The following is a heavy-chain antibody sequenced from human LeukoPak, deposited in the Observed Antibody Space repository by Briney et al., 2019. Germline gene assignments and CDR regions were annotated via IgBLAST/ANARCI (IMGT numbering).Heavy chain of an antibody. Sequence: ASVKVSCKASGYTFTGYYIHWVRQAPGQGLEWMGWINPGSGGTNYAQNFQGRVTMTRDTSINMVYMELSRLRSDDTAVYYCAKVAGVAAARGWIDPWGQGTLVTVSS. CDR2: INPGSGGT. CDR3: AKVAGVAAARGWIDP. D-gene: IGHD6-25*01. J-gene: IGHJ5*02. CDR1: GYTFTGYY. V-gene: IGHV1-2*02.